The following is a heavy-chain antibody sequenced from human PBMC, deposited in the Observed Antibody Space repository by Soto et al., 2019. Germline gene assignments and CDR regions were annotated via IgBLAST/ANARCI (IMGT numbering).Heavy chain of an antibody. J-gene: IGHJ4*02. D-gene: IGHD2-2*01. CDR1: GYTFTSYG. CDR3: ARHIGYCISTSCYIFDY. Sequence: ASVKVSCKASGYTFTSYGISWVRQAPGQGLEWMGRISAYNGNTNYAQKLQGRVTMTTDTSTSTAYMELRSLRSDDTAVYYCARHIGYCISTSCYIFDYWGQGTLVTVSS. CDR2: ISAYNGNT. V-gene: IGHV1-18*01.